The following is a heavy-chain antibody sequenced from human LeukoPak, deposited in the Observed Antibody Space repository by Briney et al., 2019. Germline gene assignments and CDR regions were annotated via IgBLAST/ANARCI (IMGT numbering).Heavy chain of an antibody. Sequence: ETLSLTCTVSGGSIRSSSYYWGWIRPPPGKGLEWIGSIYYSGSTYYNPSLKSRVTISVDTSKNQFSLKLSSVTAADTAVYYCAREAGYSSSWYWFDPWGQGTLVTVSS. V-gene: IGHV4-39*07. CDR2: IYYSGST. CDR3: AREAGYSSSWYWFDP. D-gene: IGHD6-13*01. J-gene: IGHJ5*02. CDR1: GGSIRSSSYY.